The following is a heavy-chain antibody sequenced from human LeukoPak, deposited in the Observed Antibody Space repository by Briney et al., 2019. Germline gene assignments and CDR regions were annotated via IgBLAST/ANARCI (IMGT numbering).Heavy chain of an antibody. CDR3: ARDAGVLEGELLPYYFDY. CDR1: GFTFSRYE. D-gene: IGHD1-26*01. J-gene: IGHJ4*02. V-gene: IGHV3-48*03. Sequence: GGSLRLSCAASGFTFSRYEMNWVRQAPGKGLEWVSYISSSGSTIYYADSVKGRFTISRDNAEKSLHLQMNSLRAEDAAVYYCARDAGVLEGELLPYYFDYWGQGTLVTVSS. CDR2: ISSSGSTI.